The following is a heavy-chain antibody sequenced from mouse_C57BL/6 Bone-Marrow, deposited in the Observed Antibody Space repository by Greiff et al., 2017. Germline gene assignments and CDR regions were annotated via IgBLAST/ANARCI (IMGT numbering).Heavy chain of an antibody. CDR3: VRHRGSAWFAY. CDR2: IRSKSNNYAT. D-gene: IGHD1-1*01. V-gene: IGHV10-1*01. Sequence: EVLVVESGGGLVKPKGSLKLSCAASGFSFNTYAMNWVRPAPGKGLEWVARIRSKSNNYATYYADSVKFCFTISSDNSESMLHMQMNNLTTEDTSMYYCVRHRGSAWFAYWGQGTLVTVSA. J-gene: IGHJ3*01. CDR1: GFSFNTYA.